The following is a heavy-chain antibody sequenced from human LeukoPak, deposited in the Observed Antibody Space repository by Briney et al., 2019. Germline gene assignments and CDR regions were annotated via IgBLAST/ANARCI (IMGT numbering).Heavy chain of an antibody. J-gene: IGHJ4*02. CDR3: AKGFSSWSD. Sequence: GGSLRLSCAVSGTTLSSYAMSWVRQAPGKGLEWVSAISGSGGSTFYADSVKGRFTISRDNSKNTLYLQMNSLRAEDTAVYYCAKGFSSWSDWGQGTLVTVSS. V-gene: IGHV3-23*01. CDR2: ISGSGGST. CDR1: GTTLSSYA. D-gene: IGHD6-6*01.